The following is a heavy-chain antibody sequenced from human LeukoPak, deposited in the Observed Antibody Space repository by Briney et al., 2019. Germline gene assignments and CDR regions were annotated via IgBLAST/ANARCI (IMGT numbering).Heavy chain of an antibody. J-gene: IGHJ3*02. V-gene: IGHV5-51*01. Sequence: GESLKISCKGSGYSFTSYWSGWVRQMPGKGLEWMGIIYPGDSDTRYSPSFQGQVTISADKSISTAYLQWSSLKASDTAMYYCAREYDSSVSSSAFDIWGQGTMVTVSS. D-gene: IGHD3-22*01. CDR1: GYSFTSYW. CDR3: AREYDSSVSSSAFDI. CDR2: IYPGDSDT.